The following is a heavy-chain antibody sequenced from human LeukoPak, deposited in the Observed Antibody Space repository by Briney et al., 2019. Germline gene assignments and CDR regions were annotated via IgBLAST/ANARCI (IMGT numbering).Heavy chain of an antibody. Sequence: ASVKVSCKASGYTFTSYGISWVRQAPGQGLEWMGWISAYNGNTNYAQKLQGRVTMTTDTSTSTAYMELRSLRSGDTAVYYCAILGVVVPAANQNQYYFDYWGQGTLVTVSS. J-gene: IGHJ4*02. CDR2: ISAYNGNT. V-gene: IGHV1-18*01. CDR1: GYTFTSYG. D-gene: IGHD2-2*01. CDR3: AILGVVVPAANQNQYYFDY.